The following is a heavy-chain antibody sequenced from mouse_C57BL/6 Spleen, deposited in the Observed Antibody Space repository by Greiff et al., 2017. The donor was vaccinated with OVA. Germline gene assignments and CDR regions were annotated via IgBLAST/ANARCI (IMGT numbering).Heavy chain of an antibody. CDR3: TGGTAYYSNYGWFAY. D-gene: IGHD2-5*01. V-gene: IGHV6-3*01. CDR1: GFTFSNYW. CDR2: IRLKSDNYAT. Sequence: EVKLVESGGGLVQPGGSMKLSCVASGFTFSNYWMNWVRQSPEKGLEWVAQIRLKSDNYATHYAESVKGRFTISRDDSKSSVYLQMNNLRAEDTGIYYCTGGTAYYSNYGWFAYWGQGTLVTVSA. J-gene: IGHJ3*01.